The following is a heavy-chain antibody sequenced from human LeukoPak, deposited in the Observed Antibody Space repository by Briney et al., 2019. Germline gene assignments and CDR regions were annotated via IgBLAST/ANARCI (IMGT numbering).Heavy chain of an antibody. V-gene: IGHV3-74*01. J-gene: IGHJ4*02. Sequence: GGSLRLSCAASGFTFSSYWMHWVRQAPGKGLVWVSRINSDGSSTSYADSVKGRFTISRDNAKNTLYLQMNSLRAEDTAVYYCARDYVYSSSWYGVGYWGQGTLATVSS. CDR1: GFTFSSYW. D-gene: IGHD6-13*01. CDR3: ARDYVYSSSWYGVGY. CDR2: INSDGSST.